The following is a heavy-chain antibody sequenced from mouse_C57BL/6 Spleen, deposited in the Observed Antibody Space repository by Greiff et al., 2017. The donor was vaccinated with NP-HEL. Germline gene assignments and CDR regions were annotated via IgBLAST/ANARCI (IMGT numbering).Heavy chain of an antibody. CDR1: GYTFTSHW. V-gene: IGHV1-69*01. Sequence: QVQLQQPGAELVMPGASVKLSCKASGYTFTSHWMHWVKQRPGQGLEWIGEIDPSDSYTNYNQKFKGKSTLTVDKSSSTAYMQLSSLTSEDSAVYYCARGAAQADYWGQGTTLTVSS. J-gene: IGHJ2*01. CDR2: IDPSDSYT. D-gene: IGHD3-2*02. CDR3: ARGAAQADY.